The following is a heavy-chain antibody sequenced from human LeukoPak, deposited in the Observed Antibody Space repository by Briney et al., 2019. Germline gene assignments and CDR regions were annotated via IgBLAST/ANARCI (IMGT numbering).Heavy chain of an antibody. Sequence: SQTLSLTCAVSGGSISSGDYSWSWIRQPPGKGLEWIGYIYHGGTTYYNPSLKSRVTISVDRSKNQFSLKLSSVTAADTAVYYCARATYYYDSSGYYYFDYWGQGTLVTVSS. V-gene: IGHV4-30-2*01. D-gene: IGHD3-22*01. CDR3: ARATYYYDSSGYYYFDY. CDR1: GGSISSGDYS. J-gene: IGHJ4*02. CDR2: IYHGGTT.